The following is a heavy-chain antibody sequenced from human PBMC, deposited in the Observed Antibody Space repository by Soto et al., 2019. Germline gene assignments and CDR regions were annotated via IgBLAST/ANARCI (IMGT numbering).Heavy chain of an antibody. D-gene: IGHD2-15*01. CDR3: ARDGGDCSAGSCYRLFEY. J-gene: IGHJ4*02. Sequence: GGSLRLSCAASGFTFSGYSMNWVRQAPGKGLEWVSSISSSGSYIYYADSVKGRFTISRDNAKNSLYLQMSSLRAEDTAVYYCARDGGDCSAGSCYRLFEYWGQGTLVTVSS. CDR1: GFTFSGYS. V-gene: IGHV3-21*01. CDR2: ISSSGSYI.